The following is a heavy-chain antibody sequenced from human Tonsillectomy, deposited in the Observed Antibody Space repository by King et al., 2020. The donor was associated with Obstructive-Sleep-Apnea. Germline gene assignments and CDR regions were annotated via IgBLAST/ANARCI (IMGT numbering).Heavy chain of an antibody. CDR2: LSYYSSNK. CDR3: ARRRVRGATYYYVMDV. J-gene: IGHJ6*02. D-gene: IGHD3-10*01. CDR1: GFIFSSYA. Sequence: QVQLVESGGGVVQPGRSLIISFAVSGFIFSSYALHWCRQAPGKGLEWVAVLSYYSSNKNYADSVKGRFTISRDNYKNTLYLHMNTLSAEDTAVYYVARRRVRGATYYYVMDVWSQGTTVTASS. V-gene: IGHV3-30-3*01.